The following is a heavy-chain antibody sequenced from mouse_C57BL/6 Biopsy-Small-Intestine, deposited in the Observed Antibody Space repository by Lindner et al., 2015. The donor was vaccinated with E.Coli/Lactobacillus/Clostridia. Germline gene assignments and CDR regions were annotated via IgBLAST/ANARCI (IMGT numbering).Heavy chain of an antibody. D-gene: IGHD1-1*02. V-gene: IGHV1-84*02. CDR2: INAGKGDT. CDR1: GYTFTNYD. Sequence: SVKVSCKASGYTFTNYDINWVRQAPGQRLEWMGWINAGKGDTKYSQKFQGRVTISSDTAATTAYMELNSLRPEDTAVYYCARENYYGSGSYYRDAFDIWGQGTMITVSS. CDR3: ARENYYGSGSYYRDAFDI. J-gene: IGHJ2*01.